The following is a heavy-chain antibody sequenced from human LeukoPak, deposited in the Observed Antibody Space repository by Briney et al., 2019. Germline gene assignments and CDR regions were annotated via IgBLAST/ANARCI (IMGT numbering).Heavy chain of an antibody. V-gene: IGHV1-2*02. J-gene: IGHJ5*02. D-gene: IGHD1-7*01. CDR3: ARDRRLGSGVKKVWNYWFDP. Sequence: ASVKVSCKASGYTFTGYYMHWVRQAPGQGLEWMGWINPNSGGTNYAQKFQGRVTMTRDTSISTAYMELSRLRSDDTAVYYCARDRRLGSGVKKVWNYWFDPWGQGTLVTVSS. CDR1: GYTFTGYY. CDR2: INPNSGGT.